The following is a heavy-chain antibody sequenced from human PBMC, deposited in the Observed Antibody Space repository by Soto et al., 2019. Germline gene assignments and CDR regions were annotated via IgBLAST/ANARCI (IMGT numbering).Heavy chain of an antibody. J-gene: IGHJ5*02. CDR3: ARGRSFSYDSTPPPMFDP. CDR2: IGTLSDT. D-gene: IGHD3-10*01. CDR1: GFTFSTFD. V-gene: IGHV3-13*01. Sequence: GGSLRLSCAGSGFTFSTFDIHWVRQAPGKGLEWVSGIGTLSDTFYAASVQGRFTISRQNAKNSVYLQMNNLRAGDTAFYYCARGRSFSYDSTPPPMFDPWGQGTLVTVSS.